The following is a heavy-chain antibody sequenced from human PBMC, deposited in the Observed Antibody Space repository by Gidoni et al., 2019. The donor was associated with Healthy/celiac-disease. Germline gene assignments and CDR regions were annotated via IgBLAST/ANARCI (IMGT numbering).Heavy chain of an antibody. CDR2: IKSKTDGGTT. CDR3: TTGAAAGTLSYYYYYYYMDV. CDR1: GFTFSNAW. V-gene: IGHV3-15*01. J-gene: IGHJ6*03. D-gene: IGHD6-13*01. Sequence: EVQLVESGGGLVKPGGSLRLSCAASGFTFSNAWMSWVRQAPGKGLELVGRIKSKTDGGTTDYAAPVKGRFTISRDDSKNTLYLQMNSLKTEDTAVYYCTTGAAAGTLSYYYYYYYMDVWGKGTTVTVSS.